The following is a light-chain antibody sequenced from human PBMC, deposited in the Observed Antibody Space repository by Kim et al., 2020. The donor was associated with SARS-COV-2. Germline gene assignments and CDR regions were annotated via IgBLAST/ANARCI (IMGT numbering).Light chain of an antibody. CDR3: ETWDSSLSAWL. CDR2: DNN. J-gene: IGLJ3*02. V-gene: IGLV1-51*01. CDR1: GSNIGNNY. Sequence: GQKVTISCSGSGSNIGNNYVSWYQQLPGTAPKLLIYDNNKRPAGIPDRLSGSKSGTSATLGITGLQTGDEADYYCETWDSSLSAWLFGGGTKLIVL.